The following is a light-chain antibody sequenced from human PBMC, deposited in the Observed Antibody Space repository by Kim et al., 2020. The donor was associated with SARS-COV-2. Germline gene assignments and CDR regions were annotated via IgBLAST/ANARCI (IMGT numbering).Light chain of an antibody. V-gene: IGLV2-14*04. CDR3: NSYTTSTTWV. CDR2: DVS. J-gene: IGLJ3*02. CDR1: SRDVGTYHY. Sequence: GQSITISCTGTSRDVGTYHYFSWYQQYPGQAPKLMIYDVSKRPSGVSDRFSGSKSGNTASLTISGLPAEDEADYYCNSYTTSTTWVFGGGTKLTVL.